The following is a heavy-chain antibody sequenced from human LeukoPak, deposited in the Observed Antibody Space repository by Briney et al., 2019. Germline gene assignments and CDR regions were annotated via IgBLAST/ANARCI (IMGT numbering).Heavy chain of an antibody. Sequence: SETLSLTCTVSRGSISSSSYFWGWIRQPPGKGLEWIGTINYSRSPYYNPSLRSRVTISLDTSKNQFSLIVSSVTAADTAVYYCARTTAKASTPYFDYWGQGTLVTVSS. D-gene: IGHD4-11*01. V-gene: IGHV4-39*07. CDR1: RGSISSSSYF. CDR2: INYSRSP. CDR3: ARTTAKASTPYFDY. J-gene: IGHJ4*02.